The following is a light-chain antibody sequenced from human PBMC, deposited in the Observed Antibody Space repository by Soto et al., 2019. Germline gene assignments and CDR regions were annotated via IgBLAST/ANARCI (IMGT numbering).Light chain of an antibody. Sequence: DIQMTQSPSTLSASVGDRVTITCRASQSISSWLAWYQQKPGKAPKLLIYDASSLESGVPSRFSGSGSGTEFTLTISSLQPDDFATYYCQQYNSYSPKLTFGGGTKV. V-gene: IGKV1-5*01. CDR2: DAS. CDR3: QQYNSYSPKLT. J-gene: IGKJ4*01. CDR1: QSISSW.